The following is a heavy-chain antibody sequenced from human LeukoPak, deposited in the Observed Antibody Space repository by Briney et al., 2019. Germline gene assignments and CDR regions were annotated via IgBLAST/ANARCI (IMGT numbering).Heavy chain of an antibody. V-gene: IGHV3-48*03. J-gene: IGHJ3*01. CDR1: EITFTSCG. CDR3: ARHVCHSNSDAFDV. Sequence: GGSLRLSCAAPEITFTSCGLRGFRSAPAKALEKVSYISSSGSIIYYADSVKGRLTISRDSAKNPLYLQMNSLRAEDTAVYYCARHVCHSNSDAFDVWGQGTMVTVSS. D-gene: IGHD2/OR15-2a*01. CDR2: ISSSGSII.